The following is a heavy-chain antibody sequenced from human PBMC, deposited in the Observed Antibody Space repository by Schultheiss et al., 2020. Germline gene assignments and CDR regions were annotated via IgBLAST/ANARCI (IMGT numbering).Heavy chain of an antibody. D-gene: IGHD3-10*01. CDR2: IYYSGST. CDR3: ASEEGAWGRRGVVDY. CDR1: GGSISSGGYY. Sequence: SETLSLTCTVSGGSISSGGYYWSWIRQHPGKGLEWIGYIYYSGSTYYNPSLKSRVTISVDTSKNQFSLKLSSVTAADTAVYYCASEEGAWGRRGVVDYWGQGTLVTVSS. V-gene: IGHV4-31*03. J-gene: IGHJ4*02.